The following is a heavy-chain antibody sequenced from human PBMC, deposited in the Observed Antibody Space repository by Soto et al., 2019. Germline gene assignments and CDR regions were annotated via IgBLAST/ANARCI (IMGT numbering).Heavy chain of an antibody. Sequence: EVQLVESGGGLVKPGGSLRLSCEASGCTCSNAWMNWVRQAPGKGLEWVGRIKSKTDGGTTDYAAPVKGRFTISRDDSKNTLYLQMNSLKTEDTAVYYCTTAVYTDSSGYNDYWGQGTLVSVSS. J-gene: IGHJ4*02. V-gene: IGHV3-15*07. D-gene: IGHD3-22*01. CDR1: GCTCSNAW. CDR2: IKSKTDGGTT. CDR3: TTAVYTDSSGYNDY.